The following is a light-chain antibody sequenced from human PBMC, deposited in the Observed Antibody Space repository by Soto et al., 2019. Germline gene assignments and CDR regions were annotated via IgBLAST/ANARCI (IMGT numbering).Light chain of an antibody. Sequence: DIQMTQSPSSLSASVGDRVTITCRASQTISSYLNWYQQKPGKAPKLLIYAASSLQSGVPSRFSGSGSGTDFTLTISSLQPEDFATYYCQQSYCALLTFGGGTKVESK. CDR2: AAS. J-gene: IGKJ4*01. CDR3: QQSYCALLT. V-gene: IGKV1-39*01. CDR1: QTISSY.